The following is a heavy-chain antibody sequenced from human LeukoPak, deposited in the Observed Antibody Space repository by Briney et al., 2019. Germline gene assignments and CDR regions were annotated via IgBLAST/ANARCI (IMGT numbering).Heavy chain of an antibody. J-gene: IGHJ3*02. CDR1: GFTFSSYW. Sequence: GGSLRLSCAASGFTFSSYWMSWVRQAPGKGLEWVANIKQDGSEKYYVDSVKGRFTISRDNAKNSLYLQMNSLRAEDTAVYYCARGRGSYFDAFDIWGQGTMVTVSS. CDR2: IKQDGSEK. D-gene: IGHD1-26*01. V-gene: IGHV3-7*04. CDR3: ARGRGSYFDAFDI.